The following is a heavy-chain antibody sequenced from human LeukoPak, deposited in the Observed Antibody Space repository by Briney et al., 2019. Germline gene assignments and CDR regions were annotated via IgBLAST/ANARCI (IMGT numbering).Heavy chain of an antibody. CDR3: ATLSRAQRV. CDR2: IYDGGAT. Sequence: GGSLRLSCAASGFTFSSYAMNWFRQAPGKGLEWVSFIYDGGATYYADSVKGRFLLSRDISNNTVYLQMNNLRAEDTALYYCATLSRAQRVWGQGTLVTVSS. D-gene: IGHD6-25*01. CDR1: GFTFSSYA. V-gene: IGHV3-53*01. J-gene: IGHJ4*02.